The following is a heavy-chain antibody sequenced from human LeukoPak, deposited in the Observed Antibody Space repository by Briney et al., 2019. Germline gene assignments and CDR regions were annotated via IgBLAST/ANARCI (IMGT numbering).Heavy chain of an antibody. D-gene: IGHD2-21*01. J-gene: IGHJ4*02. Sequence: GGSLRLSCAASGFTFNSYAMTWVRQAPGKGLEWVSGILQSGGDRYYSDSVKGRFTVSRDNSKNTLYLQMNSLRVDDTAIYYCAKDTVRGDGYWEFVYWGQGTLVTVSS. V-gene: IGHV3-23*01. CDR1: GFTFNSYA. CDR2: ILQSGGDR. CDR3: AKDTVRGDGYWEFVY.